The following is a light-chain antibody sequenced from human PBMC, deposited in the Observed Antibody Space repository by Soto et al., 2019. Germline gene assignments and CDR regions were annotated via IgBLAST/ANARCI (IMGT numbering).Light chain of an antibody. J-gene: IGLJ2*01. Sequence: QSALTQPASVSGSPGQSITISCTGTSGDVGGYNYVSWYQQHPGKAPKLMIYEVSHRPSGVSNRFSGSKSDNTASLTISGLQAEDEADYYCSSYTSITTAVFGGGTKLTVL. CDR2: EVS. V-gene: IGLV2-14*01. CDR1: SGDVGGYNY. CDR3: SSYTSITTAV.